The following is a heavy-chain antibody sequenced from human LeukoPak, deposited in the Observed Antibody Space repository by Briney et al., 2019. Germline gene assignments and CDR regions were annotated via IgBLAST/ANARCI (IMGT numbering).Heavy chain of an antibody. CDR1: GYTFTGYY. CDR2: INPNSGGT. J-gene: IGHJ4*02. CDR3: ARGHHYYYDSSGYYPEDY. D-gene: IGHD3-22*01. Sequence: ASVKVSCKASGYTFTGYYMHWVRQAPGQGLEWMGWINPNSGGTNYAQKFQGRVTMTRNTSISTAYMELSSLRSEDTAVYYCARGHHYYYDSSGYYPEDYWGQGTLVTVSS. V-gene: IGHV1-2*02.